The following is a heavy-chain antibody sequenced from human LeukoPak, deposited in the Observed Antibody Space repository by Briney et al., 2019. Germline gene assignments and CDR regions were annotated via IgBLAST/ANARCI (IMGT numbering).Heavy chain of an antibody. CDR2: ISGSGGST. V-gene: IGHV3-23*01. CDR1: GFTFSNYA. Sequence: GGSLRLSCAASGFTFSNYAMSWVRQAPGKGLEWVSAISGSGGSTYYADSVKGRFTISRDNSKNTLYLQMNSLRAEDTAVYYCAKDGGKYSSGWYHFDYWGQGTLVTVSS. J-gene: IGHJ4*02. D-gene: IGHD6-19*01. CDR3: AKDGGKYSSGWYHFDY.